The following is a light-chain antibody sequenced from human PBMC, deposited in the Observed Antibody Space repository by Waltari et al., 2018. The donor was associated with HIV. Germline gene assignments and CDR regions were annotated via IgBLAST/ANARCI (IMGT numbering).Light chain of an antibody. V-gene: IGLV2-14*03. Sequence: QSALTQPASVSGSPGQSITISCTGTSSDVGAFDYVSWHQQHPGCAPKLIIYDVHKRPAVVASRFAGAKSGDTASLTISALRAEDEGDYYCCSYTIARTCLFGGGTKLTVL. J-gene: IGLJ3*02. CDR3: CSYTIARTCL. CDR1: SSDVGAFDY. CDR2: DVH.